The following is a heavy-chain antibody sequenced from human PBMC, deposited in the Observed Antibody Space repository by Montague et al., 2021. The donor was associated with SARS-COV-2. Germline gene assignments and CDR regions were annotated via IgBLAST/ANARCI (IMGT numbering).Heavy chain of an antibody. CDR2: INHSGST. CDR1: GGSFSRYY. J-gene: IGHJ6*02. Sequence: SETLSPTRAVYGGSFSRYYWSWIRQPPGKGLEWIGEINHSGSTNYNPSLKSRVTISVDTSKNQFSLKLSSVTAADTAVCYCTREGYQVLWSDYYYYGMDVWGQGTTVTVSS. V-gene: IGHV4-34*01. CDR3: TREGYQVLWSDYYYYGMDV. D-gene: IGHD2-2*01.